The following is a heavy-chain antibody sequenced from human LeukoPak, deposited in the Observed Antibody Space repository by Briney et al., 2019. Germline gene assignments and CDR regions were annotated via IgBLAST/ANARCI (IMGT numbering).Heavy chain of an antibody. Sequence: SETLSLTCAVYGGSFSGYYWSWIRQPPGKGLGWIGEINHSGSTNYNPSLKSRVTISVDTSKNQFSLKLSSVTAADTAVYYCARYPYYYDSSGYYGYFDYWGQGTLVTVSS. V-gene: IGHV4-34*01. J-gene: IGHJ4*02. CDR1: GGSFSGYY. CDR3: ARYPYYYDSSGYYGYFDY. CDR2: INHSGST. D-gene: IGHD3-22*01.